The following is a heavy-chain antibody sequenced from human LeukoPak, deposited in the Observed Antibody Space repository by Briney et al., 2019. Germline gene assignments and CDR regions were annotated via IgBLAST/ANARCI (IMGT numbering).Heavy chain of an antibody. Sequence: PGGSLRLSCAASGFTFSSYSMNWVRQAPGKGLEWVSYISSSSTTIYYAASVKGRFTISRDNAKNSLYLQMNSLRAEDTAVYYCAMYYYDSSGYAQGWGQGTLVTVSS. J-gene: IGHJ4*02. D-gene: IGHD3-22*01. V-gene: IGHV3-48*04. CDR1: GFTFSSYS. CDR2: ISSSSTTI. CDR3: AMYYYDSSGYAQG.